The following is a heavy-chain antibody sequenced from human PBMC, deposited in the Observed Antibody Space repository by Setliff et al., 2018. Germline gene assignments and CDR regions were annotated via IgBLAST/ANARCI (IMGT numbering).Heavy chain of an antibody. Sequence: LRLSCTVYGFSFNKYWMYWVRQAPGKGLEWVSRINGDATIAHYADSVKGRFTISRDNARNSLYLQMNSLRAEDTAVYYCARENYYVSSGYYYGVDYWGQGTLVTVSS. CDR1: GFSFNKYW. J-gene: IGHJ4*02. V-gene: IGHV3-74*01. CDR3: ARENYYVSSGYYYGVDY. CDR2: INGDATIA. D-gene: IGHD3-22*01.